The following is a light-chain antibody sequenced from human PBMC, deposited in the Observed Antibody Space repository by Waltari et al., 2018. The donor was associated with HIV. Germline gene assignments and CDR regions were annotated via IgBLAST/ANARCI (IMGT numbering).Light chain of an antibody. V-gene: IGKV3-11*01. CDR2: DAS. CDR1: QNVYNY. Sequence: IVLTQSPATLSLSPGERATLSCRASQNVYNYLTWYQQKPGQPPRLLIYDASSRATGIAARFSGSGSGTDFTLTITSLEPEDFAVYYCQQRSNWLWTFGQGTKVEI. J-gene: IGKJ1*01. CDR3: QQRSNWLWT.